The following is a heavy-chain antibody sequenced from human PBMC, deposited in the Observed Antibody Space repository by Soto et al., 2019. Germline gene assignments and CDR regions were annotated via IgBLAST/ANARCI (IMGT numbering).Heavy chain of an antibody. J-gene: IGHJ4*02. D-gene: IGHD3-22*01. CDR1: GFSFSDYY. Sequence: EVQLVESGGGLVQPGGSLRLSCAASGFSFSDYYINWVRQAPGKGLEWVGRTRNKASSYTTDYAAFVKGRFTISKDDSKNFIYLQMNSLKPEDTAVYYSAREGSSSGPDYEYWGQGTLVTVSS. V-gene: IGHV3-72*01. CDR3: AREGSSSGPDYEY. CDR2: TRNKASSYTT.